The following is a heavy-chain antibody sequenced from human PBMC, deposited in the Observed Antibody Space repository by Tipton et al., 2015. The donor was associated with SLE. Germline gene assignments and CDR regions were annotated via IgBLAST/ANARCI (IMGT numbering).Heavy chain of an antibody. CDR1: GFTFSSYG. CDR2: IRYDGSNK. J-gene: IGHJ6*02. Sequence: SLRLSCAASGFTFSSYGMHWVRQAPGNGLEWVAFIRYDGSNKYYADSVKGRFTISRDNSKNTLYLQMNSLRVEDTGVYYCVRDSETRTPYYYGMDVWGQGTTVTVSS. D-gene: IGHD4-23*01. V-gene: IGHV3-30*02. CDR3: VRDSETRTPYYYGMDV.